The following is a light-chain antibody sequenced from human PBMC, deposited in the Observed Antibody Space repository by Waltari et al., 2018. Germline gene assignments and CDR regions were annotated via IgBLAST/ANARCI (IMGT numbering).Light chain of an antibody. CDR1: IADVGTYNY. V-gene: IGLV2-14*01. CDR2: EVS. J-gene: IGLJ1*01. CDR3: SSYTDKNTLV. Sequence: QSALTQPASVSGSPGQSITISCTGTIADVGTYNYISWHQPHPGKTPKFIISEVSHRPSGISDRFSGSKSGNTASLTISGLRPEDEADYYCSSYTDKNTLVFGSGTKVNVL.